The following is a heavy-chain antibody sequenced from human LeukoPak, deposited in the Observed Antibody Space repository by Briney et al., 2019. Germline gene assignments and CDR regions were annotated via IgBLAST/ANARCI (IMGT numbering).Heavy chain of an antibody. CDR2: IYYSGST. J-gene: IGHJ3*02. D-gene: IGHD1-26*01. Sequence: SETLSLTCSVSGGSISSYYWSWIRQPPGKGLEWIGYIYYSGSTNYNPSLKSRVTISVDTSKNQFSLKLSSVTAADTAVYYCATPSQWELLGGAFDIWGQGTMVTVSS. CDR3: ATPSQWELLGGAFDI. V-gene: IGHV4-59*01. CDR1: GGSISSYY.